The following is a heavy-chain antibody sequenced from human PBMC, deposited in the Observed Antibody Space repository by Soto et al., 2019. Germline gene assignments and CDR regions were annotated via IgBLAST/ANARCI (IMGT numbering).Heavy chain of an antibody. V-gene: IGHV3-30-3*01. CDR1: GFTFSSYA. CDR3: ARDVYGSGSH. D-gene: IGHD3-10*01. J-gene: IGHJ4*02. CDR2: ISYDGSNK. Sequence: VQLVESGGGVVQPGRSLRLSCAASGFTFSSYAMHWVRQAPGKGLEWVAVISYDGSNKYYADSVKGRFTISRDNSKNTLYLQMNSLRAEDTAVYYCARDVYGSGSHWGQGTLVTVSS.